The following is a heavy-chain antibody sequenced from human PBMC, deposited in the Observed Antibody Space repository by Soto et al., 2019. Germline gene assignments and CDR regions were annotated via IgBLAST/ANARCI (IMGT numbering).Heavy chain of an antibody. Sequence: EVQLVESGGGLVQPGGSLTLSCAASGFIFSEYWMHWVRQAPGKGLEWVSRIKSDGSGAYYADSVRGRLTISRDNAXSXXHLQMNSLRAEDTAVYFCTRGDGDRYDGNGYLGRHWGQGTLVTVSS. D-gene: IGHD5-18*01. CDR1: GFIFSEYW. J-gene: IGHJ4*02. CDR2: IKSDGSGA. V-gene: IGHV3-74*01. CDR3: TRGDGDRYDGNGYLGRH.